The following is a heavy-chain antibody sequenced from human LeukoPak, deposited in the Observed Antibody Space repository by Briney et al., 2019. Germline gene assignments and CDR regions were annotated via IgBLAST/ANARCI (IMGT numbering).Heavy chain of an antibody. J-gene: IGHJ4*02. Sequence: SVKVSCKASGGTFSSYAISWVRQAPGQGLEWMGGIIPIFGTANYAQKFQGRVTITTDESTSTAYMELSSLRAEDTAVYYCARDYYDSSGYDYWGQGTLVTVSS. CDR1: GGTFSSYA. CDR3: ARDYYDSSGYDY. V-gene: IGHV1-69*05. CDR2: IIPIFGTA. D-gene: IGHD3-22*01.